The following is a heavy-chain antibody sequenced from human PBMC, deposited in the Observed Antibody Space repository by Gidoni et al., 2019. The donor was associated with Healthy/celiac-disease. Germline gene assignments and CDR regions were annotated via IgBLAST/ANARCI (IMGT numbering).Heavy chain of an antibody. CDR3: ARAVDDYGDYGWFDP. J-gene: IGHJ5*02. CDR1: VGSISSGGYY. Sequence: QVQLQESGPGLVKPSQTLSLTCTVSVGSISSGGYYWSWIRQHPGKGLEWIGYIYYSGSTYYNPSLKSRVTISVDTSKNQFSLKLSSVTAADTAVYYCARAVDDYGDYGWFDPWGQGTLVTVSS. CDR2: IYYSGST. D-gene: IGHD4-17*01. V-gene: IGHV4-31*03.